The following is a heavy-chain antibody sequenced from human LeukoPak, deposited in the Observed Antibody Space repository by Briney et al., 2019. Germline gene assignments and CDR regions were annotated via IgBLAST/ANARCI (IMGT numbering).Heavy chain of an antibody. J-gene: IGHJ4*02. CDR2: ISTSGST. D-gene: IGHD4-23*01. Sequence: SETLSLTCTVSGGSISTYYWSWIRQPPGKGLEWIGRISTSGSTSYNPSLRSRVTMSVDTSKNQFSLKLSSVTAADTAVYYCAREDGGNSWLPYWGQGTLVTVSS. V-gene: IGHV4-4*07. CDR1: GGSISTYY. CDR3: AREDGGNSWLPY.